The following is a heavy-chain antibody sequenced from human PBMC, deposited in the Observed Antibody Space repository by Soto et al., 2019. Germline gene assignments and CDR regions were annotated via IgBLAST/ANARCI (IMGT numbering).Heavy chain of an antibody. Sequence: QVQLVESGGGVVQPGRSLRLSCAASGFTFSSYGMHWVRQAPGKGLEWVAVIWYDGSNKYYADSVKGRFTISRDNSKNTLYLLMNSLRAEDTAVYYCARAGGVRWSRAYFDYWGQGTLVTVSS. CDR3: ARAGGVRWSRAYFDY. CDR2: IWYDGSNK. V-gene: IGHV3-33*01. J-gene: IGHJ4*02. CDR1: GFTFSSYG. D-gene: IGHD4-17*01.